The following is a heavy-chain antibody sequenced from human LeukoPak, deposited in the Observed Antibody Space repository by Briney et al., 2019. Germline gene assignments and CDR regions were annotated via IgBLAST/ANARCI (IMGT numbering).Heavy chain of an antibody. J-gene: IGHJ6*04. CDR2: ISSSGSTI. CDR1: GFTFSSYE. V-gene: IGHV3-48*03. Sequence: GGSLRLSCAASGFTFSSYEMNWVRQAPGKGLEWVSYISSSGSTIYYADSVKGRFTISRDNAKNSLYLQMNSLRAEDTAVYYCTELGITMIGGVWGKGTTVTVSS. D-gene: IGHD3-10*02. CDR3: TELGITMIGGV.